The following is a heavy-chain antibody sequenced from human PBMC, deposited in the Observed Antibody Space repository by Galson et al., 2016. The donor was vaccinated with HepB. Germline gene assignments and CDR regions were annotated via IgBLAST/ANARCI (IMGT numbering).Heavy chain of an antibody. CDR2: ISHIGIN. J-gene: IGHJ4*02. CDR1: GASISGSS. V-gene: IGHV4-59*01. CDR3: AWHSGAGSYPLDY. D-gene: IGHD3-10*01. Sequence: SETLSLTCTVSGASISGSSWSWIRQPPGKGLEWIGYISHIGINKYNPSLNSRVTISADMSRNQFSLKLSSVTAADTGVYYCAWHSGAGSYPLDYWGLGNLVTVSS.